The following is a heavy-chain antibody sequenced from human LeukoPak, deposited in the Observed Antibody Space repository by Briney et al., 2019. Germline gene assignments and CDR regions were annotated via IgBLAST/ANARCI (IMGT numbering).Heavy chain of an antibody. CDR2: IYTSGST. Sequence: SGTLSLTCTVSGGSISSYYWSWIRQPAGKGLEWVGRIYTSGSTNYNPSLKSRVTMSVDTSKNQFSLKLSSVTAGDTAVYYCARGYSSSWYGYFQHWGQGTLVTVSS. D-gene: IGHD6-13*01. CDR1: GGSISSYY. CDR3: ARGYSSSWYGYFQH. V-gene: IGHV4-4*07. J-gene: IGHJ1*01.